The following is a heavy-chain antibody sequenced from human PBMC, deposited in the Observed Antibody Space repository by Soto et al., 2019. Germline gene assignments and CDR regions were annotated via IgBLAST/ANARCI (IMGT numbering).Heavy chain of an antibody. V-gene: IGHV4-30-4*01. CDR1: GGSISSDNYY. CDR2: IHYSGST. CDR3: ASLDADRIQIAGY. J-gene: IGHJ4*02. D-gene: IGHD1-1*01. Sequence: SETLSLTCTVSGGSISSDNYYWSWIRQTPGKGLEWIGYIHYSGSTYYNASLKSRVTISVDTSKNQFSLKLSSVTAADTAVYYCASLDADRIQIAGYWGQGIQVTVSS.